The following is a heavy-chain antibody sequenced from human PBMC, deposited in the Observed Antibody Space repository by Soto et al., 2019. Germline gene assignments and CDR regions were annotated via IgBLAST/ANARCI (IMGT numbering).Heavy chain of an antibody. V-gene: IGHV1-2*02. D-gene: IGHD6-13*01. CDR1: GYTFTDYY. CDR2: INPNSGDT. Sequence: ASVKVSCKASGYTFTDYYVHWLRQAPGPGLEWVGWINPNSGDTKYAQKFQARVTLTRDTSITTAYMELTSLDSDDTAVYYCARERITPTDTGDFYHYGLDVWGQGXTVTVSS. J-gene: IGHJ6*02. CDR3: ARERITPTDTGDFYHYGLDV.